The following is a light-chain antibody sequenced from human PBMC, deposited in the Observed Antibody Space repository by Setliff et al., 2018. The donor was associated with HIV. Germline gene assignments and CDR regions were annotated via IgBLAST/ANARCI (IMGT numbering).Light chain of an antibody. Sequence: QSALTQPPPVSGSPGQSVTISCTGTSSDVGSYNRVSWYQQPPGTAPKLMIYEVSNRPSGVPDRFSGSKSGNTASLTISGLQAEDEADYYCSSYSSTSTLYVVGTGTKV. CDR1: SSDVGSYNR. CDR3: SSYSSTSTLYV. CDR2: EVS. J-gene: IGLJ1*01. V-gene: IGLV2-18*02.